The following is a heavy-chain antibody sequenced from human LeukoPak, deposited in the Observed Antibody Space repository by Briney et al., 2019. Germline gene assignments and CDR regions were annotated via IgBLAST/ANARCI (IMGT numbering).Heavy chain of an antibody. Sequence: ASVKVSCKASGYTFTSYGISWVRQAPGQGLERMGWISAYNGNTNYAQKLQGRVTMTTDTSTSTAYMELRSLRSDDTAVYYCARESPGSMVRGVSLDYWGQGTLVTVSS. CDR1: GYTFTSYG. D-gene: IGHD3-10*01. V-gene: IGHV1-18*01. CDR2: ISAYNGNT. J-gene: IGHJ4*02. CDR3: ARESPGSMVRGVSLDY.